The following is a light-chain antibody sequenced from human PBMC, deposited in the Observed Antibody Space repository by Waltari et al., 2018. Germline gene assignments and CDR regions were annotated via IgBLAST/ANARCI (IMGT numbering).Light chain of an antibody. Sequence: DIVMTQSPDSLAVSLGERATINCKSSQSVFCSSNNKSYLTWYQQKPGQPPKLLIYWASTRESGVPDRFSGSGSGTDFTLTISSLQAEDVAVYYCQQYYSTPQTFGQGTKVEIK. CDR2: WAS. V-gene: IGKV4-1*01. CDR1: QSVFCSSNNKSY. J-gene: IGKJ1*01. CDR3: QQYYSTPQT.